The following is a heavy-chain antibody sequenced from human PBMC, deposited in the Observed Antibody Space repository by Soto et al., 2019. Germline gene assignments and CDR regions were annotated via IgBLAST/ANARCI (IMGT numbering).Heavy chain of an antibody. CDR3: ARDSHAHDAFDI. Sequence: PGGSLRLSCAASGFTFSDHYMDWVRQAPGKGLEWVGRTSNKANTYTTEYAASVKGRFTITRDDSKNLLYLQMSSLNTENAAVYCCARDSHAHDAFDIWGQGTMVTVSS. J-gene: IGHJ3*02. CDR1: GFTFSDHY. V-gene: IGHV3-72*01. D-gene: IGHD2-2*01. CDR2: TSNKANTYTT.